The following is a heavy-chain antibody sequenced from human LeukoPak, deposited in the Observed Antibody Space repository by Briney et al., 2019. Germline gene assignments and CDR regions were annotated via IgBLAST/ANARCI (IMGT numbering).Heavy chain of an antibody. V-gene: IGHV3-21*01. J-gene: IGHJ1*01. D-gene: IGHD6-13*01. Sequence: GGSLRLSCAASGFTFSRYWMSWVRQAPGKGLEWVSSISSSSSYIYYADSVKGRFTISRDNAKNSLYLQMNSLRAEDTAVYYCAATHSSSWYFQHWGQGTLVTVSS. CDR2: ISSSSSYI. CDR3: AATHSSSWYFQH. CDR1: GFTFSRYW.